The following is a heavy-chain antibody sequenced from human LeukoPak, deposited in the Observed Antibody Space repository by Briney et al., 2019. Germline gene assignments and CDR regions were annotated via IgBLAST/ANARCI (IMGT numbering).Heavy chain of an antibody. CDR3: ARDNHYDSSGYGY. Sequence: RASVKVSCKASGYTFTGYYMHWVRQAPGQGLEWMGWINPNSGGTNYAQKFQGRVTMTRDTSISTAYMELSRLRSDDTAVYYCARDNHYDSSGYGYWGQGTLVTVSS. D-gene: IGHD3-22*01. CDR2: INPNSGGT. CDR1: GYTFTGYY. J-gene: IGHJ4*02. V-gene: IGHV1-2*02.